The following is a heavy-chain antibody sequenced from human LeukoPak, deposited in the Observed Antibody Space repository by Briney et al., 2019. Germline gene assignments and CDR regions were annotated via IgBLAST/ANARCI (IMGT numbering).Heavy chain of an antibody. Sequence: SETLSLTCAVSGYSISSGYYWGWIRQPPGKGREWIGSIYHSGSTYYNPSLKSRVTISVDTSKNQFSLKLSSVTAADTVVYVCASEVTKAAFDTWGQGTMVTVSS. V-gene: IGHV4-38-2*01. CDR3: ASEVTKAAFDT. CDR1: GYSISSGYY. CDR2: IYHSGST. D-gene: IGHD2-21*02. J-gene: IGHJ3*02.